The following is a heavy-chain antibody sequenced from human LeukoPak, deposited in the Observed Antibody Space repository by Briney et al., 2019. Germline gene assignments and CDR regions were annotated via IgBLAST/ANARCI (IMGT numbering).Heavy chain of an antibody. J-gene: IGHJ4*02. CDR2: MSYSGST. CDR1: GDSFSSSSFF. V-gene: IGHV4-39*07. D-gene: IGHD5-18*01. CDR3: ATIKRGDIFGYFDF. Sequence: PSETLSLTCTVSGDSFSSSSFFWGWIRQPPGKGLEWIASMSYSGSTYYNPSLKSRVTISVDTSKNQFSLKLSSVSAADTAVYYCATIKRGDIFGYFDFWGQGILVTVSS.